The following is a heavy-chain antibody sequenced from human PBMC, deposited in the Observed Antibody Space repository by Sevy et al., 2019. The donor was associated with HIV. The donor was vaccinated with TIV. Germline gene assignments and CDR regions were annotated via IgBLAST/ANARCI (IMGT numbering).Heavy chain of an antibody. D-gene: IGHD1-7*01. CDR2: IKSKSDAATR. CDR1: GFTFSEAW. V-gene: IGHV3-15*01. Sequence: GGSLRLSCAASGFTFSEAWMSWVRQAPGKGLEWVGRIKSKSDAATRGFAGPVKGRFSISRDDSANTVYLLMNNLKPEDTGVYYCAAGTGTSDFDYWGQGTLVTVSS. J-gene: IGHJ4*02. CDR3: AAGTGTSDFDY.